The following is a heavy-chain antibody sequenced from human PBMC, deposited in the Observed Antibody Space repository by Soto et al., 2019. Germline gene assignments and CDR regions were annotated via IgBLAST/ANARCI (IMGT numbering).Heavy chain of an antibody. V-gene: IGHV3-23*01. CDR2: ISGSGGST. Sequence: GGSLRLCCAASGFTFSSYAMSWVRQAPGKGLEWVSAISGSGGSTYYADSVKGRFTISRDNSKNTLYLQMNSLRAEDTAVYYCAKEGSLSDGSLGMDVWGQGTTVTVSS. J-gene: IGHJ6*02. D-gene: IGHD6-25*01. CDR3: AKEGSLSDGSLGMDV. CDR1: GFTFSSYA.